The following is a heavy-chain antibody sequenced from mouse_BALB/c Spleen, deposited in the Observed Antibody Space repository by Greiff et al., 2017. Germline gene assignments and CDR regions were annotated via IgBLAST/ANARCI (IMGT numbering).Heavy chain of an antibody. D-gene: IGHD1-1*02. CDR3: ARRAMDGGDYYAMDY. CDR1: GFSLSTSGMG. J-gene: IGHJ4*01. CDR2: IYWDDDK. Sequence: QVTLKVSGPGILQPSQTLSLTCSFSGFSLSTSGMGVSWIRQPSGKGLEWLAHIYWDDDKRYNPSLKSRLTISKDTSSNQVFLKITSVDTADTATYYCARRAMDGGDYYAMDYWGQGTSVTVSS. V-gene: IGHV8-12*01.